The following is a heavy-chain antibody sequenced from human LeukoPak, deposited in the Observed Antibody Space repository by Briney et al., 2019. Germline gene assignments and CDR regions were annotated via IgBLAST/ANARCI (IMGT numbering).Heavy chain of an antibody. V-gene: IGHV3-23*01. CDR1: GFTFSSYA. CDR2: ISADGANT. CDR3: VYYDSSGYYYGRLRY. Sequence: PGGSLRLSCAASGFTFSSYAMSWVRQAPGKRLEWVSGISADGANTLYADSVKGRFTISRDNSKNTLYLHMRSLRAEDAAMYFCVYYDSSGYYYGRLRYWGQGTPVTVSS. J-gene: IGHJ4*02. D-gene: IGHD3-22*01.